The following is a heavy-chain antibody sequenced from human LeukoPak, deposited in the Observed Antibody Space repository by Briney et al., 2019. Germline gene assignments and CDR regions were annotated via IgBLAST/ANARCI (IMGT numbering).Heavy chain of an antibody. CDR2: MSYDGNNK. J-gene: IGHJ4*02. CDR1: GFTFSNYD. CDR3: ARGARYTTIWYSLDY. Sequence: PGGSLRLSCAASGFTFSNYDMHWVRQAPGKGLEGVAVMSYDGNNKYYADSVKGRFTISGDNSKNTLYLQMNSLRAEDTAVYYCARGARYTTIWYSLDYWGQGTLVTVSS. D-gene: IGHD6-13*01. V-gene: IGHV3-30-3*01.